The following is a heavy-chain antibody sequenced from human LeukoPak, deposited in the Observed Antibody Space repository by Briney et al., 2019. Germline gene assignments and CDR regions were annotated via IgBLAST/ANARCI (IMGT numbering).Heavy chain of an antibody. V-gene: IGHV4-39*07. CDR3: ARAPRSGQLVQGDAFDI. CDR1: GDSISSSSYY. CDR2: ISYSGNT. D-gene: IGHD6-13*01. Sequence: SETLSLTCTVSGDSISSSSYYWGWIRQPPGKGLEWIGSISYSGNTYYNPSLKSRVTISVDTSKNQFSLKLSSVTAADTAVYYCARAPRSGQLVQGDAFDIWGQGTMVTVSS. J-gene: IGHJ3*02.